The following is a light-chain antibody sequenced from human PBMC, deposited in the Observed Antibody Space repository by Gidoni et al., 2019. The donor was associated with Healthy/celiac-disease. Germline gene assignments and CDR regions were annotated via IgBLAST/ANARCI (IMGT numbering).Light chain of an antibody. CDR3: QQRGNWPPT. J-gene: IGKJ4*01. CDR1: QSVSSY. Sequence: EIVLTQSPATLSLSPGERATLSCRASQSVSSYLAWYQQKPGQAPRLLIYDASNRATGIPARFSGSGSGTDFTLTISSLEPEDFAVYYCQQRGNWPPTFXGXTKVEIK. V-gene: IGKV3-11*01. CDR2: DAS.